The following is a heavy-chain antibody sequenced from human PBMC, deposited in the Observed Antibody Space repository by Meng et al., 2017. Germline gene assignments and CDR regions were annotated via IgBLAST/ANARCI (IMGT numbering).Heavy chain of an antibody. CDR3: TRDGYSDCSRTSCFDS. J-gene: IGHJ4*02. V-gene: IGHV7-4-1*02. CDR2: IDTKTGNP. Sequence: VLRVQSGYGLRKPGASVKVSCKASGYTLTSYAINWLRQAPGQGLQWMGWIDTKTGNPTYVPGFTGRLVFSLDTSVSTAYLQISGLKADDTAVYYCTRDGYSDCSRTSCFDSWGQGTLVTVSS. CDR1: GYTLTSYA. D-gene: IGHD2-2*01.